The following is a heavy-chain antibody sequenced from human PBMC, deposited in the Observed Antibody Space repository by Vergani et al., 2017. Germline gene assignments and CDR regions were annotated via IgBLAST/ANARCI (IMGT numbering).Heavy chain of an antibody. D-gene: IGHD6-13*01. V-gene: IGHV1-2*02. CDR2: INPNSGGT. J-gene: IGHJ6*03. CDR1: GYTFTGYY. CDR3: ARDAIRRQQLAVGIYYYYCYYMDV. Sequence: QVQLVQSGAEVKKPGSSVKVSCKASGYTFTGYYMHWVRQGSGQGLAWMGWINPNSGGTNYAQQFQGRVTMNRDTSISTAYMVLSRLRSDDTAVYYCARDAIRRQQLAVGIYYYYCYYMDVWGKGTTVTVSS.